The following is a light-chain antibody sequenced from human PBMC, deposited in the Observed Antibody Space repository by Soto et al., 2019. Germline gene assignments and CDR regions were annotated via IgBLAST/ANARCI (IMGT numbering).Light chain of an antibody. CDR2: EVS. Sequence: QSALTQPPSASGSPGQSVTISCTGTSSDIGGYNYVSWYQQHPGKAPQLMIYEVSKRPSGVSGRFSGSKSGNTASLTVSGLQSEDEAVYYCAAWDDSLRGPVFGGGTKLTVL. CDR3: AAWDDSLRGPV. V-gene: IGLV2-8*01. J-gene: IGLJ2*01. CDR1: SSDIGGYNY.